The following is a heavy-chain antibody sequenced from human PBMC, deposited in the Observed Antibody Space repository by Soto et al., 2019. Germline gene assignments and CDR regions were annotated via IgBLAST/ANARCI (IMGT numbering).Heavy chain of an antibody. J-gene: IGHJ4*02. V-gene: IGHV4-30-4*01. CDR3: ARGADFWSGYYFDY. Sequence: TLSLACTVSRGSISSGYYYWSWIRQPPGKGLEWIGYIYYSGSTYYNPSLKSRVTISVDTSKNQFSLKLSSVTAADTAVYYCARGADFWSGYYFDYCGQRTPVTV. CDR2: IYYSGST. D-gene: IGHD3-3*01. CDR1: RGSISSGYYY.